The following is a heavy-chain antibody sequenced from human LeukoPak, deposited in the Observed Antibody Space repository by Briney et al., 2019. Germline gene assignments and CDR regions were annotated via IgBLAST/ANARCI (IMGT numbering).Heavy chain of an antibody. V-gene: IGHV3-7*03. J-gene: IGHJ1*01. CDR1: GFDFSNYW. CDR2: IRQDGSEK. CDR3: AKDSGIPARGKVEYFQD. Sequence: GGSLRLSCAASGFDFSNYWMYWVRQAPGKGLEWVANIRQDGSEKYYVDSVKGRFTISRDNAKNTLYLQMNNLRAEDTAVYYCAKDSGIPARGKVEYFQDWGQGTLVTVSS. D-gene: IGHD6-13*01.